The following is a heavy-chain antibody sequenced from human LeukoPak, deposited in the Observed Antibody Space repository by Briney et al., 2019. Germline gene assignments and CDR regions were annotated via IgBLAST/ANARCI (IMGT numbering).Heavy chain of an antibody. Sequence: GGSLRLSCAASGFTFRSYWMTWVRQAPEKGLEGVGNINRDGSEKYYVDSVKGRFTISRDNAKNSLYLQVNSLRVEDTAVYYCARGGSGSSGYWLYWGQGTLVTVSS. CDR2: INRDGSEK. D-gene: IGHD6-13*01. J-gene: IGHJ4*02. CDR1: GFTFRSYW. CDR3: ARGGSGSSGYWLY. V-gene: IGHV3-7*03.